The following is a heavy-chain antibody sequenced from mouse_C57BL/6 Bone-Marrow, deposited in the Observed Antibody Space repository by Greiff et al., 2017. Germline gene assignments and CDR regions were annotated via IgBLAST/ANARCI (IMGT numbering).Heavy chain of an antibody. J-gene: IGHJ2*01. D-gene: IGHD1-1*01. CDR2: ISDGGSYT. Sequence: EVKLMGSGGGLVKPGGSLKLSCAASGFTFSSYAMSWVRQTPEKRLEWVATISDGGSYTYYPDNVKGRFTISRDNAKNNLYLQMSHLKSEDTAMYYCARGVTTVDYFDYWGQGTTLTVSS. V-gene: IGHV5-4*03. CDR3: ARGVTTVDYFDY. CDR1: GFTFSSYA.